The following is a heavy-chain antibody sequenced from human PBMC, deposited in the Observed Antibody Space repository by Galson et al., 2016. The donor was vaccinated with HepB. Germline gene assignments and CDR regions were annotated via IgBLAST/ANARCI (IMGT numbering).Heavy chain of an antibody. CDR3: AKGRAGTTGPVEY. Sequence: SLRLSCAASGFTFNTYAMGWVRQAPGKGLEWVSTLSASGGATYYSDSVKGRFTISRDNSKNTLYLQMNSLRDEDTAVYYCAKGRAGTTGPVEYWGQGTLVTVSS. V-gene: IGHV3-23*01. CDR2: LSASGGAT. CDR1: GFTFNTYA. J-gene: IGHJ4*02. D-gene: IGHD1-1*01.